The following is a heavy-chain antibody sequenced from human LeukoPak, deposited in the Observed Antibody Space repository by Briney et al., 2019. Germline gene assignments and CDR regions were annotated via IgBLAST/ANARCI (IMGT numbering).Heavy chain of an antibody. V-gene: IGHV4-61*01. Sequence: PSETLSLTCTVSGGFISSSSYYWSWIRQPPGKGLECIGYIYYSGTTNYNPSLKSRVTISVDTSKNQFSLKLRSVTAADTAVYYCARGGDYLFDYWGQGTLVTVSS. J-gene: IGHJ4*02. CDR3: ARGGDYLFDY. CDR1: GGFISSSSYY. D-gene: IGHD4-17*01. CDR2: IYYSGTT.